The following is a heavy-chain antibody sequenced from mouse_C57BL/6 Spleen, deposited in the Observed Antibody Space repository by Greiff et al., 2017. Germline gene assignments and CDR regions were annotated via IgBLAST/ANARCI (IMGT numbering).Heavy chain of an antibody. V-gene: IGHV1-82*01. CDR2: IYPGGGDT. D-gene: IGHD3-2*02. CDR1: GYAFSSSW. J-gene: IGHJ3*01. Sequence: VQLVESGPELVKPGASVKISCKASGYAFSSSWMNWVKQRPGKGLEWIGRIYPGGGDTNYNGKFKGKATLTADKSSSTAYMQLSSLTSEDAAVYFCAGDSSGSAWFAYWGQGTLVTVSA. CDR3: AGDSSGSAWFAY.